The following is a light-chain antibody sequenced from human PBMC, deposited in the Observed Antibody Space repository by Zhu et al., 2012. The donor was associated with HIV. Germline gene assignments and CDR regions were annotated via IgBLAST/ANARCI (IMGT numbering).Light chain of an antibody. V-gene: IGKV3-20*01. CDR1: QTVSRNY. CDR3: QQFGSAPPT. CDR2: GAS. Sequence: EIVLTQSPGTLSLSPGERATLSCRASQTVSRNYLAWYQQKPGQAPRLLIYGASRRVTGIPDRFSGSGSGTDFTLTISRLEPEDFAVYYCQQFGSAPPTFGQGTKVE. J-gene: IGKJ1*01.